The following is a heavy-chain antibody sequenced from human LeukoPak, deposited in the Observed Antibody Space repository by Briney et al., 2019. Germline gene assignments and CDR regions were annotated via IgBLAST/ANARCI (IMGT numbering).Heavy chain of an antibody. D-gene: IGHD6-13*01. J-gene: IGHJ4*02. Sequence: GGSLRLSCAASGFTFSSYSMNWVRQAPGKGLEWVSSISSSSSYIYYADSVKGRFTISRDNAKNSLYLQMNSLRAEDTAVYYCARDHLVAAGGIDYWGQGTLVTVSS. V-gene: IGHV3-21*01. CDR3: ARDHLVAAGGIDY. CDR1: GFTFSSYS. CDR2: ISSSSSYI.